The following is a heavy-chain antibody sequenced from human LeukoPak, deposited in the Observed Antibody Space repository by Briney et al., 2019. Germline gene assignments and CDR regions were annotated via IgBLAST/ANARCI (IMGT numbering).Heavy chain of an antibody. CDR2: IHYSGTT. CDR1: DDSITMYY. J-gene: IGHJ6*03. D-gene: IGHD1-1*01. V-gene: IGHV4-59*01. Sequence: SETLSLTCSVSDDSITMYYWSWIRQPPGKGLEWIGYIHYSGTTNYNPSLKSRVTISVDTSKNQFSLKLNSVTAADTAVYYCARVSWFPGTSYYFMDVWGKGTTVTVSS. CDR3: ARVSWFPGTSYYFMDV.